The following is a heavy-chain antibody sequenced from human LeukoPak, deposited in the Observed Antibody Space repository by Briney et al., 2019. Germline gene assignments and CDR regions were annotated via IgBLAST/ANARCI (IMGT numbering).Heavy chain of an antibody. CDR3: TTDIGGAAEH. Sequence: GRSLRLSCAASGFIFSSYAMNWVRQAPGKGLEWVGRIKSKTDGGTTDYAAPVKGRFTISRDDSKNTLYLQMNSLKTEDTAVYYCTTDIGGAAEHWGQGTLVTVSS. CDR1: GFIFSSYA. V-gene: IGHV3-15*07. CDR2: IKSKTDGGTT. D-gene: IGHD4-23*01. J-gene: IGHJ4*02.